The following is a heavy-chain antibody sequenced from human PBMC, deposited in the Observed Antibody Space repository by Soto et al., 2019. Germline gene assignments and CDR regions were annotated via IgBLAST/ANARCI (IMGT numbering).Heavy chain of an antibody. V-gene: IGHV3-30-3*01. J-gene: IGHJ5*02. D-gene: IGHD3-10*01. CDR1: GFTFSSHT. Sequence: QVRLVESGGGVIQPGRSLRLSCAASGFTFSSHTMHWVRQAPGKGLEWVGVIAYDGNIEYYADSVTGRFTITRDNSKNTLYLQMNSPRPEDTAVYYFARVPETLRHPKYGHNWFEPWGQGTLVTVSS. CDR2: IAYDGNIE. CDR3: ARVPETLRHPKYGHNWFEP.